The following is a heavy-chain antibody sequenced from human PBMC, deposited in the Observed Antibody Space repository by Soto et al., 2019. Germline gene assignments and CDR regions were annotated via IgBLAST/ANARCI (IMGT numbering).Heavy chain of an antibody. J-gene: IGHJ3*02. Sequence: QVQLVQSGAEVKKPGASVKVSCKASGYTFTSYYMHWVRQAPGQGLEWMGIINPSGGSTSYAQKFQGRVTMTRDTSTSTVYMELSSLRSEDTAVYYCARDLVYYYDSSGSRRPRYAFDIWGQGTMVTVSS. CDR2: INPSGGST. V-gene: IGHV1-46*01. D-gene: IGHD3-22*01. CDR3: ARDLVYYYDSSGSRRPRYAFDI. CDR1: GYTFTSYY.